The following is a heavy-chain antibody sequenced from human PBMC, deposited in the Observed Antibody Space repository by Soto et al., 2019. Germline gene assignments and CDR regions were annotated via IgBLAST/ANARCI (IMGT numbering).Heavy chain of an antibody. CDR3: ATDGGGSSWSGYFDL. Sequence: GASVKVSCKASGYTFTSYYMHWVRQAPGQGLEWMGIINPSGGSTSYAQKFQGRVTMTRDTSTSTVYMELSSLRSEDTAMYYCATDGGGSSWSGYFDLWGRGTLVTVSS. D-gene: IGHD6-13*01. J-gene: IGHJ2*01. CDR1: GYTFTSYY. CDR2: INPSGGST. V-gene: IGHV1-46*03.